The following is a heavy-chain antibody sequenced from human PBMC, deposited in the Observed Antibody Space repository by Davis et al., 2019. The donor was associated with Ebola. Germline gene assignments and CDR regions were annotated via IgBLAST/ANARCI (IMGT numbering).Heavy chain of an antibody. Sequence: AASVKVSCKASGYTFTSYYMHWVRQAPGQGLEWMGIINPSGGSTSYAQKFQGRVTMTRDTSTSTVYMELSSLSSEDTAVYYCARDLLELLYYYGMDVWGQGTTVTVSS. V-gene: IGHV1-46*01. CDR1: GYTFTSYY. CDR2: INPSGGST. J-gene: IGHJ6*02. D-gene: IGHD1-7*01. CDR3: ARDLLELLYYYGMDV.